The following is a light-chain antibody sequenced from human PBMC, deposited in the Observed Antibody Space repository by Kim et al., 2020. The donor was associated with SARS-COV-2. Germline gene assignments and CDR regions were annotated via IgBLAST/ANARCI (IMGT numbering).Light chain of an antibody. CDR3: QQYYIDST. Sequence: ASVGDRVTNNGRASQTINTWLAWYQQKPGRGPQLLISQTSNVESGVTSRCSGSGSGTEFTLTINSLQPDDFATYYCQQYYIDSTFGQGTKVDIK. CDR1: QTINTW. J-gene: IGKJ1*01. V-gene: IGKV1-5*03. CDR2: QTS.